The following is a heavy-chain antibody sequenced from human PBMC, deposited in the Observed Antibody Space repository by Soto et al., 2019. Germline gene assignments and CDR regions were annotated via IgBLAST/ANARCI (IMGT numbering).Heavy chain of an antibody. CDR1: GFTFSSYS. CDR3: ARGFAPNYDFWSGHAFDI. V-gene: IGHV3-21*01. J-gene: IGHJ3*02. D-gene: IGHD3-3*01. Sequence: EVQLVESGGDLVKPGGSLRLSCAASGFTFSSYSMNWVRQAPGKGLEWVSFISSSSSYIYYADSVKGRFAISRDIAKNSLYLQMNSLRAEDMAVYFCARGFAPNYDFWSGHAFDIWGQGTMVTVSP. CDR2: ISSSSSYI.